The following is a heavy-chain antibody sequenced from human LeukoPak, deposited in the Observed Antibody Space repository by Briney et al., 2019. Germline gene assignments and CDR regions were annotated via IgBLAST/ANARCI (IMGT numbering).Heavy chain of an antibody. V-gene: IGHV4-59*01. CDR3: ARVHYDFWSGYLNYYYGMDV. Sequence: SETLSLTCTVSGGSISSYYRSWIRQPPGKGLEWIGYIYYSGSTNYNPSLKSRVTISVDTSKNQFSLKLSSVTAADTAVYYCARVHYDFWSGYLNYYYGMDVWGQGTTVTVSS. J-gene: IGHJ6*02. CDR1: GGSISSYY. D-gene: IGHD3-3*01. CDR2: IYYSGST.